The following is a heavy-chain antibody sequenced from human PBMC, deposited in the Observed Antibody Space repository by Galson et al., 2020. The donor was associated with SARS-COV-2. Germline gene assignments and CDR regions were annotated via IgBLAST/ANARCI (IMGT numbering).Heavy chain of an antibody. D-gene: IGHD3-3*01. J-gene: IGHJ6*03. CDR2: IWYAGNNR. Sequence: GGSLRLSCVASGFNFNNYGMYWVRQAPGKGLEWVSVIWYAGNNRFYADSVKGRFTISRDNSKKTLYLQMNSLRVEDTAVYYCAKPGSSFALGAPNGGYMDVWGKGTTVIVSS. V-gene: IGHV3-33*06. CDR1: GFNFNNYG. CDR3: AKPGSSFALGAPNGGYMDV.